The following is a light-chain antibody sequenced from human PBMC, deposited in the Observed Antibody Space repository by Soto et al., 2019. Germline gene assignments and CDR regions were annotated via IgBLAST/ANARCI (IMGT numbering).Light chain of an antibody. CDR1: SSDVGGYNY. CDR2: EVS. Sequence: QSALTQPPSASGSPGQSVTISCTGTSSDVGGYNYVSWYQQRPGKAPRLMIYEVSKRPSGVPDRFSGSKSGNTASLTVSGLQAEDEADYYCSSYAGSKNFFGGGTKVTGL. J-gene: IGLJ2*01. CDR3: SSYAGSKNF. V-gene: IGLV2-8*01.